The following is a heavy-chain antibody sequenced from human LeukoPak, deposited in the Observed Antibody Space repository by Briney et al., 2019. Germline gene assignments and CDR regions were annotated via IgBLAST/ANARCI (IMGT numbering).Heavy chain of an antibody. Sequence: ASVKVSCKASGYTFTSYGISWVRQAPGQGLEWMGWISAYNGNTNYAHKLQGRVTMTRNTSISTAYMELSSLRSEDTAVYYCARVWGNYYDSSGYYHTYSGMDVWGQGTTVTVSS. J-gene: IGHJ6*02. D-gene: IGHD3-22*01. V-gene: IGHV1-18*01. CDR3: ARVWGNYYDSSGYYHTYSGMDV. CDR1: GYTFTSYG. CDR2: ISAYNGNT.